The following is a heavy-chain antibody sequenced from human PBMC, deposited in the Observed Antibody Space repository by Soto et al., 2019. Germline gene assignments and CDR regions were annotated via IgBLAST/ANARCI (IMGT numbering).Heavy chain of an antibody. CDR2: IRGNGDPP. CDR1: GFTFSSYA. Sequence: GGSLRLSCSASGFTFSSYAMHWVRQAPGKGLEYVSGIRGNGDPPFYADSVKGRFTISRDNSKNTLYLQMSSLSADDTAVYYCVKSRGGNNFDFFDWGQGALVTVS. J-gene: IGHJ4*02. D-gene: IGHD5-12*01. CDR3: VKSRGGNNFDFFD. V-gene: IGHV3-64D*06.